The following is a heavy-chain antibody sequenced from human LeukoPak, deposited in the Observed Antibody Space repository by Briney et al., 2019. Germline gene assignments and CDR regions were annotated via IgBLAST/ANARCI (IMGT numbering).Heavy chain of an antibody. V-gene: IGHV4-34*01. D-gene: IGHD3-10*01. CDR2: INHSGST. J-gene: IGHJ4*02. CDR3: ARGSLYYYGSGSYYP. CDR1: GGSFSGYY. Sequence: PSETLSLTCAVYGGSFSGYYWSWIRQPPGKGLEWIGEINHSGSTNYNPSLKSRVTISVDTSKNQFSLKLSSVTAADTAVYYCARGSLYYYGSGSYYPWGQGTLVTVSS.